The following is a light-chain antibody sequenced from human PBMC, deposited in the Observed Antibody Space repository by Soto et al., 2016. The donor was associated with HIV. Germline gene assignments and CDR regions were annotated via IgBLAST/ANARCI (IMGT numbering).Light chain of an antibody. V-gene: IGKV1-9*01. CDR2: AAS. Sequence: DIQLTQSPSFLAASVGDRVTITCRASQGIGNHLAWYQQRPGKAPRLLISAASTLHSGVPSRFSGSGSGTEFTLTIRSLQPEDFATYYCQQTDSFPFTFGPGTKVNV. CDR1: QGIGNH. J-gene: IGKJ3*01. CDR3: QQTDSFPFT.